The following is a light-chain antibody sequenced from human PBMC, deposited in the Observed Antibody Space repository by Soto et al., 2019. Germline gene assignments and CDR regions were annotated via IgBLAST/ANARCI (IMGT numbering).Light chain of an antibody. Sequence: IPFHQFSTFLCAYVWARVTITCPASQDISSSLAWYPQKPGKAPKLLIYDASTLQTGVPSRFRGSGSGTEFTPTISSLQPEDFATYSCQQLASYPIGTFGGGTRLEIK. CDR3: QQLASYPIGT. CDR2: DAS. V-gene: IGKV1-9*01. CDR1: QDISSS. J-gene: IGKJ5*01.